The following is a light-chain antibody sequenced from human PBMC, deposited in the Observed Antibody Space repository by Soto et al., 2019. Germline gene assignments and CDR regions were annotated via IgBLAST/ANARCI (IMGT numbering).Light chain of an antibody. Sequence: QSVLTQPPSVSAAPGQKVTISCSGSSSNIGNNYVSWYQQLPGTAPKLLIYDNNKRTTGITDHFTGSKSGTSATLGITGLQTGDEADYYCGTWDSSLSAYVCGTGTKLTVL. CDR3: GTWDSSLSAYV. CDR1: SSNIGNNY. J-gene: IGLJ1*01. V-gene: IGLV1-51*01. CDR2: DNN.